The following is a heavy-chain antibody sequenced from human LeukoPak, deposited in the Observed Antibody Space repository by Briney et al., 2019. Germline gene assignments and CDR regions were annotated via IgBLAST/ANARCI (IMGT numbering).Heavy chain of an antibody. D-gene: IGHD6-19*01. Sequence: ASVKVSCKASGYTFSDYYMHWVRQAPGQGLEWTGWINPKSGNTKYAQKFQGRVAMTRDTSISTVYLDLSSLTSDDTAVYFCAGGGSSVSGKAIDYWGQGSLVTVSS. V-gene: IGHV1-2*02. CDR2: INPKSGNT. CDR3: AGGGSSVSGKAIDY. J-gene: IGHJ4*02. CDR1: GYTFSDYY.